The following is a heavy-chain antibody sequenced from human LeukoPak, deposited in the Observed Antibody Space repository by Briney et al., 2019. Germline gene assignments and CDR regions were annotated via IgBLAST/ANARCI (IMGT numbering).Heavy chain of an antibody. J-gene: IGHJ4*02. CDR2: ISSSSSYI. Sequence: PGGSLRLSCAASEFTFSSYSMNWVRQAPGKGLEWVSSISSSSSYIYYADSVKGRFTISRDNAKNSLYLQMNSLRAEDTAVYYCAGVGNDFWSGYYGYWGQGTLVTVSS. D-gene: IGHD3-3*01. CDR3: AGVGNDFWSGYYGY. V-gene: IGHV3-21*01. CDR1: EFTFSSYS.